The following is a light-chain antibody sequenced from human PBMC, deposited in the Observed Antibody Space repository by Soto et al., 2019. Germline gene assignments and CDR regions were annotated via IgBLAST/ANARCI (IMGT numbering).Light chain of an antibody. CDR3: QQYNSYSPWT. J-gene: IGKJ1*01. V-gene: IGKV1-5*01. Sequence: DIQMTQSPSTLSASIGYRVTITFRASQSISSWLAWYQQKPGKAPNLLIYHASRLEGGVPSRFSGSGSGTEFTLTISSLQPDDFATYYCQQYNSYSPWTFGQGTKVDIK. CDR1: QSISSW. CDR2: HAS.